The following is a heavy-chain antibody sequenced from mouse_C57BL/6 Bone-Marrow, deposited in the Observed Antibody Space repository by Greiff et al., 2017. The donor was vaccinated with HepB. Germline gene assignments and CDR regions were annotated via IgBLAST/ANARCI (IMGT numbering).Heavy chain of an antibody. D-gene: IGHD4-1*02. CDR1: GYTFTSYW. V-gene: IGHV1-69*01. J-gene: IGHJ4*01. CDR2: IDPSDSYT. Sequence: VQLQQSGAELVMPGASVKLSCKASGYTFTSYWMHWVKQRPGQGLEWIGEIDPSDSYTNYNQKFKGKSTLTVDKSSSTAYMQLSSLTSEDSAVYYCASSNWDDYAMDYWGQGTSVTVSS. CDR3: ASSNWDDYAMDY.